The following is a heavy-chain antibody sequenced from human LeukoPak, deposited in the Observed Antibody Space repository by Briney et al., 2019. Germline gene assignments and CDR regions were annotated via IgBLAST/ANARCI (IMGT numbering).Heavy chain of an antibody. V-gene: IGHV3-30-3*01. Sequence: GRSLRLSCAASGFTFSTYAMHWVRQGPGKGLEWVAVISYDGSNKFYADSVKGRFTISRDNSKNTLYLQMSSLSAVDTAVYYCARTTTPHYYGSGSYALGYWGQGTLVTVPS. D-gene: IGHD3-10*01. CDR2: ISYDGSNK. CDR3: ARTTTPHYYGSGSYALGY. CDR1: GFTFSTYA. J-gene: IGHJ4*02.